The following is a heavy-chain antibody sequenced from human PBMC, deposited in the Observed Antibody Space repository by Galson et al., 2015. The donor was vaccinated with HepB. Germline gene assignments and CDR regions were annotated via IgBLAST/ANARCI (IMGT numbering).Heavy chain of an antibody. V-gene: IGHV3-7*03. D-gene: IGHD3-16*01. Sequence: SLRLSCAASGFIFTTYWMSWVRQAPGKGLEWVANIKEDGSEKQYVDSVKGRFTISRDNAKNSLYLQMNSLRAEDTAVYYCARWVRCFDYWGQGVLVTVSS. CDR1: GFIFTTYW. CDR3: ARWVRCFDY. J-gene: IGHJ4*02. CDR2: IKEDGSEK.